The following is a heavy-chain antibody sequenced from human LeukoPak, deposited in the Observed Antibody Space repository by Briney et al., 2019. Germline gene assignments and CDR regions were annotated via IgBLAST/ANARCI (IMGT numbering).Heavy chain of an antibody. J-gene: IGHJ6*02. CDR2: IWYDGSNK. CDR1: GFTFSSYG. CDR3: ARLDYYYGMDV. V-gene: IGHV3-33*01. Sequence: GGSLRLSCAASGFTFSSYGMHWVRQAPGKGLEWVAVIWYDGSNKCYADSVKGRFTISRDNSKNTLYLQMNSLRAEDTAVYYCARLDYYYGMDVWGQGTTVTVSS.